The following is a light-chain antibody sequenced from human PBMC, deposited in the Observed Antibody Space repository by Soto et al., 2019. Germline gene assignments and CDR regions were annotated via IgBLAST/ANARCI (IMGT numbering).Light chain of an antibody. CDR3: QQYNSYPGT. J-gene: IGKJ1*01. CDR1: QSISSW. CDR2: VAS. Sequence: DIQMTQSPSTLSASVGDRVTITCRASQSISSWLAWYQQKPGKAPNLLIYVASSLESGVPSRFSGTGSGTAFSLTISCLQPADFATYYCQQYNSYPGTFGQGTKVEIK. V-gene: IGKV1-5*01.